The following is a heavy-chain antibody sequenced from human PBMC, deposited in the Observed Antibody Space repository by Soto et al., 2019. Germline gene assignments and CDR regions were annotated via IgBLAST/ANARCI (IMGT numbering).Heavy chain of an antibody. J-gene: IGHJ6*02. CDR1: GGSISSGGYY. D-gene: IGHD3-10*01. CDR3: ARVRFTMVRGVIPPAYYYSGMDV. Sequence: PSETLSLTCTVSGGSISSGGYYWSWIRQHPGKGLEWIGYIYYSGSTYYNPSLKSRVTISVDTSKNQFSLKLSSVTAADTAVYYCARVRFTMVRGVIPPAYYYSGMDVWGQGTTVTVSS. CDR2: IYYSGST. V-gene: IGHV4-31*03.